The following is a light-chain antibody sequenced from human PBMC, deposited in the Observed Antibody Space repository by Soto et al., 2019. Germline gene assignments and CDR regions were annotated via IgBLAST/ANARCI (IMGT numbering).Light chain of an antibody. CDR1: SSDVGGYNY. J-gene: IGLJ1*01. Sequence: QSALTQPPSASGSLGQSVTISCTGTSSDVGGYNYVSWYQQHPGKAPKLLIYDVSHRPSGVPDRFSGSKSGNTASLTVSGLQAEDEADYYCSSYAGSNNLIFGTGTKLTAL. CDR2: DVS. CDR3: SSYAGSNNLI. V-gene: IGLV2-8*01.